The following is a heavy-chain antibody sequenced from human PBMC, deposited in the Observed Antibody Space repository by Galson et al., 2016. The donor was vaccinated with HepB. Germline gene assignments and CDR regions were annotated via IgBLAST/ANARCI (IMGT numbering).Heavy chain of an antibody. D-gene: IGHD6-19*01. CDR3: AVYSSGWHP. Sequence: SVKVSCKASGYTFTSYYMHWVRQAPGQGLEWMGIINPRGGSTRYAEKFQGRVTLTRGTSTSTVYMDLTSLRFEDTAVYYCAVYSSGWHPWGQGTLVTVSS. V-gene: IGHV1-46*01. CDR2: INPRGGST. J-gene: IGHJ5*02. CDR1: GYTFTSYY.